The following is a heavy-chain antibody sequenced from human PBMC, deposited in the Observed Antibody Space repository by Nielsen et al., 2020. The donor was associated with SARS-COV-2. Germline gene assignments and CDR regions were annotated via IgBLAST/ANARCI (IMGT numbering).Heavy chain of an antibody. CDR2: ILSDGSTI. Sequence: GGSLRLSCAASGFTFSSYWMHWVRQAPGKGLVWVSHILSDGSTINYADSVRGRFTISRDNSKNSLYLQMNSLTPEDTAVYYCAKDPQRYYQVAHFDYWGQGTLVTVSS. CDR3: AKDPQRYYQVAHFDY. V-gene: IGHV3-74*01. D-gene: IGHD3-10*01. CDR1: GFTFSSYW. J-gene: IGHJ4*02.